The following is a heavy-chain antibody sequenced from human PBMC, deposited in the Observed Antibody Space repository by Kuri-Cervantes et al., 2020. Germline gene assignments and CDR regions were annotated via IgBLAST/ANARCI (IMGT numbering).Heavy chain of an antibody. CDR3: AREYYDYVWGSSYFDY. CDR2: IYTSGST. D-gene: IGHD3-16*01. J-gene: IGHJ4*02. Sequence: SQTLSLTCTVSGGSISSYYWLWIRQPAGKGLEWIGRIYTSGSTNYNPSLKSRVTMSVDTSKNQFSLKLSSVTAADTAVYYCAREYYDYVWGSSYFDYWGQGTRVTGSS. V-gene: IGHV4-4*07. CDR1: GGSISSYY.